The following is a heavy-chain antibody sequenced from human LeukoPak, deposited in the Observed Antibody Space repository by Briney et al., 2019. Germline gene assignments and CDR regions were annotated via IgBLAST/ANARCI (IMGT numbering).Heavy chain of an antibody. J-gene: IGHJ4*02. CDR3: ATGNPDSSGYYLFR. CDR2: FDPEDGET. V-gene: IGHV1-24*01. Sequence: FDPEDGETIYAQKFQGRVTMTEDTSTDTAYMELSSLRSEDTAVYYCATGNPDSSGYYLFRWGQGTLVTVSS. D-gene: IGHD3-22*01.